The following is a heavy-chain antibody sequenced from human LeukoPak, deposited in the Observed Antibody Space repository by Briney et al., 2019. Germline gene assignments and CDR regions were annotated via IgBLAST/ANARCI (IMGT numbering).Heavy chain of an antibody. CDR2: IYCSGST. Sequence: SETLSLTCTVSGGSISSYYWSWIRKPPGKGLNWIGYIYCSGSTNYNPSLKSRVTISVDTSKNQFSLKLSSVTAADTAVYYCARDGLYYDSSGLLLWGQGTLVTVSS. CDR1: GGSISSYY. V-gene: IGHV4-59*01. J-gene: IGHJ4*02. CDR3: ARDGLYYDSSGLLL. D-gene: IGHD3-22*01.